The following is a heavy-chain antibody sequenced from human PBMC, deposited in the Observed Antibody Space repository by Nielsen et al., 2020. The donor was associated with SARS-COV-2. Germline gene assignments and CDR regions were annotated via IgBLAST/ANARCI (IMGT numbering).Heavy chain of an antibody. CDR1: GGSVSSSSFY. CDR3: VRIDMATISVDY. V-gene: IGHV4-61*01. D-gene: IGHD5-24*01. Sequence: SETLSLTCNVSGGSVSSSSFYWSSIRHPPGKGLEWIGYLFYRGTTNYNPSLMSRVTISVDTSKNQFSLKVNCVTAADTAVYYCVRIDMATISVDYWGRGTLVTVSS. J-gene: IGHJ4*02. CDR2: LFYRGTT.